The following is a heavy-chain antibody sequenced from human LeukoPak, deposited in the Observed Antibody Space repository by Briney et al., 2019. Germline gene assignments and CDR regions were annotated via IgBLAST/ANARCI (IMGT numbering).Heavy chain of an antibody. CDR2: IYTSGST. CDR3: ARDRSGILSYMDV. J-gene: IGHJ6*03. CDR1: GGSISSYY. D-gene: IGHD3-9*01. Sequence: SETLSLTCTVSGGSISSYYWSWIRQPPGKGLEWIGYIYTSGSTNYNPSLKSRVTISVDTSKNQFSLKLSSVTAADTALYYCARDRSGILSYMDVWGKGTTVTISS. V-gene: IGHV4-4*08.